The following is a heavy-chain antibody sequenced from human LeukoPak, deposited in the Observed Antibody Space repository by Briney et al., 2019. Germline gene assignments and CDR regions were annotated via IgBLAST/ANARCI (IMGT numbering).Heavy chain of an antibody. D-gene: IGHD4-11*01. Sequence: SETLSLTCTVSGYSITNAYYWAWIRQPPGKSLEWVGEISPSGNTQYNPSLKSRVTISLDASKSQFYLKLNSVTAADTAVYYCARRVRSADYRLDYWGQGTLVTVSS. CDR3: ARRVRSADYRLDY. V-gene: IGHV4-38-2*02. CDR1: GYSITNAYY. J-gene: IGHJ4*02. CDR2: ISPSGNT.